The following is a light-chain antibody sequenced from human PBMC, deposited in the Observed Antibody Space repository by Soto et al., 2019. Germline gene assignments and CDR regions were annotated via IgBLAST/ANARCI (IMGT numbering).Light chain of an antibody. CDR2: GAS. CDR3: QQYFTSPLT. J-gene: IGKJ4*01. Sequence: EVVLTQSPGTLSLSPGERATLSCRASQSVSSNYLAWYQQKPGQAPRLRIYGASTRATGIPDRFSGSGSGTGFSLTISRLEPEDFAMYYCQQYFTSPLTFGGGTKVEIK. CDR1: QSVSSNY. V-gene: IGKV3-20*01.